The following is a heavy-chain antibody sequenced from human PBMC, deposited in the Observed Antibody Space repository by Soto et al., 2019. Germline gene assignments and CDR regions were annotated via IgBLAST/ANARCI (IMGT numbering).Heavy chain of an antibody. V-gene: IGHV4-39*01. CDR2: IFYSGST. CDR3: ARRFDWLYFDY. CDR1: GDSISSSNYF. J-gene: IGHJ4*02. D-gene: IGHD3-9*01. Sequence: ETLSLTCTVSGDSISSSNYFWGWIRQPPGKGLEWIGTIFYSGSTYYNPSLKSRVTISVDTSKNQFSLKLTSLTAADTALYYCARRFDWLYFDYWGQGSLVT.